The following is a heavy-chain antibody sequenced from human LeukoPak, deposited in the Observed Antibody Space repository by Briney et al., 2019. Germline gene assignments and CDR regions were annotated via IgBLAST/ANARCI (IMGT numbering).Heavy chain of an antibody. CDR1: GFIVSGNF. D-gene: IGHD3-10*01. CDR2: LYAGGTT. J-gene: IGHJ4*02. Sequence: GGSLRLSCAASGFIVSGNFMNWVRQAPGKGLEWVSILYAGGTTSYTDSVKGRLTISRDSSNNTLYLQMKSLRAEDTAVYYRARGFPPAHWGQGTLVTVSS. CDR3: ARGFPPAH. V-gene: IGHV3-53*01.